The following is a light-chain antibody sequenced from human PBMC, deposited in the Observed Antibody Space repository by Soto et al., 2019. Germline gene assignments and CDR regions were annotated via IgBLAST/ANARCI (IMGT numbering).Light chain of an antibody. Sequence: DIPITPSSSTLSGSVGDIVTITCRASQTISSWLAWYQQKPGKAPKVMIYKASTLKSGVPSRFSGSGSGTECTLTISSLQPDDVATYYCQHYNSYSEALGQGTKVDIK. CDR1: QTISSW. CDR2: KAS. CDR3: QHYNSYSEA. V-gene: IGKV1-5*03. J-gene: IGKJ1*01.